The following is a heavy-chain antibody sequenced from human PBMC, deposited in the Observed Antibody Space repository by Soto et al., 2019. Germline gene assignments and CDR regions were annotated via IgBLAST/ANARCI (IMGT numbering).Heavy chain of an antibody. Sequence: SQTLSLTCAISGDSVSSNSAAWNWIRQSPSRGLEWLGRTYYRSKWYNDYAVSVKSRITINPDTSKNQFSLQLNSVTPEDTAVYYCARDAYCGGDCYRVGAFDIWGQGTMVTVSS. CDR2: TYYRSKWYN. CDR3: ARDAYCGGDCYRVGAFDI. J-gene: IGHJ3*02. D-gene: IGHD2-21*02. V-gene: IGHV6-1*01. CDR1: GDSVSSNSAA.